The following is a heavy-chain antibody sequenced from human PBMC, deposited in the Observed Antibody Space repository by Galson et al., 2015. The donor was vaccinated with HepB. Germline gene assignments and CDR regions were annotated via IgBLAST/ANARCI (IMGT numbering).Heavy chain of an antibody. CDR3: ARDDSSSWTYYYYYGMDV. Sequence: SVKVSCKASGYTFTSYGISWVRQAPGRGLEWMGWIIAYNGNTNYAQKFQGRVTMTTDTSTSTAYMELRSLRSDDTAVYYCARDDSSSWTYYYYYGMDVWGQGTTLPVSS. CDR1: GYTFTSYG. CDR2: IIAYNGNT. D-gene: IGHD6-13*01. J-gene: IGHJ6*02. V-gene: IGHV1-18*01.